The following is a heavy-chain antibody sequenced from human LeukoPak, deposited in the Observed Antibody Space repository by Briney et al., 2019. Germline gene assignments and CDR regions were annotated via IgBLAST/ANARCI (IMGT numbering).Heavy chain of an antibody. V-gene: IGHV3-23*01. CDR2: ISGSGGST. CDR3: AKPGYGSGSYPPYGMDV. Sequence: GGSLRLSCAASGFTFSSYAMSWVRQAPGKGLEWVSAISGSGGSTYHADSVKGRFTISRDNSKNTLYLQMNSLRAEDTAVYYCAKPGYGSGSYPPYGMDVWGQGTTVTVSS. J-gene: IGHJ6*02. CDR1: GFTFSSYA. D-gene: IGHD3-10*01.